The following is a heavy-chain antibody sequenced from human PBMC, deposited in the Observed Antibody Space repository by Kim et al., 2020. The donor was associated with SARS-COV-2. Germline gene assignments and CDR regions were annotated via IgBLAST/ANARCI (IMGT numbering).Heavy chain of an antibody. V-gene: IGHV3-23*01. J-gene: IGHJ4*02. CDR2: ISGAGDST. Sequence: GGSLRLSCAASGFTFSSSGMTWVRQALGKGLDWVSTISGAGDSTYYVDSVKGRFTISRDNSRNTLYLQMNNLRAEDSAVYFCARAPGASGYAFSDFWGQGMLVTVSS. CDR1: GFTFSSSG. CDR3: ARAPGASGYAFSDF. D-gene: IGHD3-22*01.